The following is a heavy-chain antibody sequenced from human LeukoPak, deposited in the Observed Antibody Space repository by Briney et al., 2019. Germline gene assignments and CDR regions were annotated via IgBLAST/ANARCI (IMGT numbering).Heavy chain of an antibody. V-gene: IGHV1-2*02. D-gene: IGHD3-9*01. CDR2: INLNSGDT. CDR1: GYTFTDYY. Sequence: ASVKVSCKASGYTFTDYYIHWVRQAPGQGLEWMCWINLNSGDTYYAQNIQDRVTMTADTSISTAYLELSSLRYDEPAVFDCARSSFDVLTNYYMWLAPWGQGTLVTVSS. J-gene: IGHJ5*02. CDR3: ARSSFDVLTNYYMWLAP.